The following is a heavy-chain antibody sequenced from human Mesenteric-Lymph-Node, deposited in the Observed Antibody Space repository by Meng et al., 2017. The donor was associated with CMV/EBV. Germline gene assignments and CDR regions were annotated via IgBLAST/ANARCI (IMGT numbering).Heavy chain of an antibody. Sequence: QVQFHKWGAGRLKPSETLSVTCAVYGGSFRGYYWNWIRQSPEKGLEWIGEINHSGSTTYNPSFTSRVIISVDTSTNQISLNMSSVTAADTAVYYCARGSSYDILTGYFDYWGQGALVTVSS. CDR1: GGSFRGYY. CDR2: INHSGST. CDR3: ARGSSYDILTGYFDY. D-gene: IGHD3-9*01. V-gene: IGHV4-34*01. J-gene: IGHJ4*02.